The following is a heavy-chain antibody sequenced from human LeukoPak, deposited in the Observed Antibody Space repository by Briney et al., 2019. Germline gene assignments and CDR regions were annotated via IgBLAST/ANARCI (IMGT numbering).Heavy chain of an antibody. CDR2: IYYTGST. Sequence: PSETLSLTCTVSGGSISSSSYYWGWIRQPPGKGLEWIGSIYYTGSTYCNPSLKSRVTISVDTSKNQFSLKLGSVTAADTAVYYCASLHSSWLDYWGQGTLVTVSS. J-gene: IGHJ4*02. CDR3: ASLHSSWLDY. D-gene: IGHD6-13*01. CDR1: GGSISSSSYY. V-gene: IGHV4-39*01.